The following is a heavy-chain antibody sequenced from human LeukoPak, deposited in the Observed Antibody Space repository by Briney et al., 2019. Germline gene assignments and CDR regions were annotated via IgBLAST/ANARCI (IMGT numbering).Heavy chain of an antibody. CDR1: GFTFSNYW. CDR3: ARDWVAGVPFDAFDI. CDR2: IKEDGSEK. J-gene: IGHJ3*02. D-gene: IGHD3-10*01. V-gene: IGHV3-7*03. Sequence: GGSLRLSCAASGFTFSNYWMSWVRQAPGKGLEWVANIKEDGSEKYYVDSVKGRFTISRDNAKNSLYLHMNSLTAEDTAVYYCARDWVAGVPFDAFDIWGQGTMVSVSS.